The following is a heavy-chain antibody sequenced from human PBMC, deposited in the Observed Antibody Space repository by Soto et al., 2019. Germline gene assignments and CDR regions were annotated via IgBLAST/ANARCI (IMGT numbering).Heavy chain of an antibody. CDR2: VYNTGGT. V-gene: IGHV4-59*08. Sequence: QVQLQQSGPGLVKPSETLSLTCTVSSGPSSSHNWGWIRQSPGRGLEWIGYVYNTGGTSYNPSLKIRVTISADTSANHISLTLSCVTAADTAIYYVVRQGIGNLHGLVDVWGQGTTVSVSS. D-gene: IGHD1-1*01. CDR3: VRQGIGNLHGLVDV. J-gene: IGHJ6*02. CDR1: SGPSSSHN.